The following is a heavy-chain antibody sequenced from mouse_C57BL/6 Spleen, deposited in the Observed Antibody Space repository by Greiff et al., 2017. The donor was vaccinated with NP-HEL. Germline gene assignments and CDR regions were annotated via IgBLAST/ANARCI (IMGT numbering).Heavy chain of an antibody. J-gene: IGHJ2*01. Sequence: QVQLQQSGAELVKPGASVKMSCKASGYTFTSYWITWVKQRPGQGLEWIGDIYPGSGSTNYNEKFKSKATLTVDTSSSTAYMQLSSLTSEDSAVYYCARPGSSYPRYFDYWGQGTTLTVSS. CDR3: ARPGSSYPRYFDY. CDR1: GYTFTSYW. CDR2: IYPGSGST. D-gene: IGHD1-1*01. V-gene: IGHV1-55*01.